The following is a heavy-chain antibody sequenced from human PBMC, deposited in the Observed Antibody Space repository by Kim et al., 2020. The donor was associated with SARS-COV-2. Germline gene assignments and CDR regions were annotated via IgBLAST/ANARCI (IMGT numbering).Heavy chain of an antibody. J-gene: IGHJ6*02. V-gene: IGHV1-2*02. CDR2: INPNSGGT. CDR3: ARDTLDYSSSSTSGGMDV. CDR1: GYTFTGYY. Sequence: ASVKVSCKASGYTFTGYYMHWVRQAPGQGLEWMGWINPNSGGTNYAQKFQGRVTMTRDTSISTAYMELSRLRSDDTAVYYCARDTLDYSSSSTSGGMDVWGQGTTVTVSS. D-gene: IGHD6-6*01.